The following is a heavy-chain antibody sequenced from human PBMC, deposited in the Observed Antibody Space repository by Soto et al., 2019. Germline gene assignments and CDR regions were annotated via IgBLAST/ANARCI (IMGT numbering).Heavy chain of an antibody. J-gene: IGHJ4*02. CDR3: ARAYPQVGSNYCDY. CDR1: GFTFSSFA. D-gene: IGHD1-26*01. V-gene: IGHV3-30-3*01. CDR2: ISYDGSNK. Sequence: GGSLRLSCAASGFTFSSFAMHWVRQDPGKGLEWVAVISYDGSNKYYTDSVKGRFTISRDNSKNTMYLQMNSLRPEDTAVYYCARAYPQVGSNYCDYWGRGTLVTVSS.